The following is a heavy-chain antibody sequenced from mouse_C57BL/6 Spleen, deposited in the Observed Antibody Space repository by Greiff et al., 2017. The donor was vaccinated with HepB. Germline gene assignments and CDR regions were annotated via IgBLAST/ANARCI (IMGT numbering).Heavy chain of an antibody. CDR3: AKGTGTGAAWFAY. CDR2: INPSTGGT. Sequence: EVQLQQSGPELVKPGASVKISCKASGYSFTGYYMNWVKQSPEKSLEWIGEINPSTGGTTYNQKFKAKATLTVDKSSSTAYMQLKSLTSEDSAVYYCAKGTGTGAAWFAYWGQGTLVTVSA. J-gene: IGHJ3*01. V-gene: IGHV1-42*01. D-gene: IGHD4-1*01. CDR1: GYSFTGYY.